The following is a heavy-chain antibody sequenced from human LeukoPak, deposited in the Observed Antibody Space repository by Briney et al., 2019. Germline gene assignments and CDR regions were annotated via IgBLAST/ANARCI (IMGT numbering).Heavy chain of an antibody. D-gene: IGHD1-26*01. J-gene: IGHJ4*02. CDR2: IRSKANSYAT. CDR3: TRLSGSYEGNY. CDR1: GFTFSGSA. Sequence: GGSLRLSCAASGFTFSGSAMRWVRQASGKGLEWVGRIRSKANSYATAYAASVKGRFTISRDDSKNTAYLQMNSLKTEDTAVYYCTRLSGSYEGNYWGQGTLVTVSS. V-gene: IGHV3-73*01.